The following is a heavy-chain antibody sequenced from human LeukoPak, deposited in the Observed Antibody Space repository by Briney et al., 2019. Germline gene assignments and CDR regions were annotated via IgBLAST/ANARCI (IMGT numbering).Heavy chain of an antibody. CDR3: AREKFLEWYAVAGTFGYFDY. CDR1: GFTFDSYW. D-gene: IGHD6-19*01. Sequence: GGSLRLSCVASGFTFDSYWMTWVRQAPGKGLEWVANIKQDGSKKNYVDSVKGRFTISRDNAKNSLFLQMNSLRAEDTAVYYCAREKFLEWYAVAGTFGYFDYWGQGTLVTVSS. J-gene: IGHJ4*02. V-gene: IGHV3-7*03. CDR2: IKQDGSKK.